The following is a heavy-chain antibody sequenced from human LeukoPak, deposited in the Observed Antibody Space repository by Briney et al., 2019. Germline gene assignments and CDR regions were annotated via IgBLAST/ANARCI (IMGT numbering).Heavy chain of an antibody. CDR3: ASRLRGYSYGPPDY. V-gene: IGHV3-23*01. CDR2: ITGSGGST. D-gene: IGHD5-18*01. Sequence: GGSLRLSCVASGFTFSSYAMTWVRQAPGKGLEWVSAITGSGGSTYYADSVKGRFTISRDNSKNTLYLQMNSLRAEDTAVYYCASRLRGYSYGPPDYWGQGTLVTVSS. CDR1: GFTFSSYA. J-gene: IGHJ4*02.